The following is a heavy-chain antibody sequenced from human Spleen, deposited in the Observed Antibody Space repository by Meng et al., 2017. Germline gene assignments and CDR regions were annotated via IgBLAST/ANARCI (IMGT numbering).Heavy chain of an antibody. V-gene: IGHV1-2*02. CDR1: GSTFTGYY. J-gene: IGHJ4*02. CDR2: INPNSGGT. CDR3: ARDFSSSWYWYFDY. D-gene: IGHD6-13*01. Sequence: VQLVQSGAEVKKPRASVKVSCKASGSTFTGYYMHWVRQAPGQGLEWMGWINPNSGGTNYAQKFQGRVTMTRDTSISTAYMELSRLRSDDTAVYYCARDFSSSWYWYFDYWGQGTLVTVSS.